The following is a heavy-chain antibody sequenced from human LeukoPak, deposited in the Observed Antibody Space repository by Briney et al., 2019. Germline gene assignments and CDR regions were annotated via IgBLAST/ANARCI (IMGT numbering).Heavy chain of an antibody. Sequence: GGSLRLSCAASGFTFSSYAMSWVRQAPGKGLEWVSAISGSGGSTYYADSVKGRFTISRDNSKNTLYLQMNSLRAEDTAVYYCAKAPVLLWFGEPVDYWGQGTLVTVSS. J-gene: IGHJ4*02. V-gene: IGHV3-23*01. CDR1: GFTFSSYA. CDR3: AKAPVLLWFGEPVDY. CDR2: ISGSGGST. D-gene: IGHD3-10*01.